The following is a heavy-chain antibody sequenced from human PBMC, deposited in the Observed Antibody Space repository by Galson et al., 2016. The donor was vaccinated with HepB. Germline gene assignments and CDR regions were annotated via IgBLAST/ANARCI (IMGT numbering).Heavy chain of an antibody. V-gene: IGHV3-7*04. D-gene: IGHD6-19*01. CDR2: IKEDGAEK. CDR3: ARENEPGYSGGWADY. CDR1: GFTFSSYW. Sequence: SLRLSCAASGFTFSSYWMTWVRQAPGKGLEWVANIKEDGAEKYYVDSVKGRFTISRDNAKNSLNLQMNSLRAEDTAVYYCARENEPGYSGGWADYWGRGTLVTVSS. J-gene: IGHJ4*02.